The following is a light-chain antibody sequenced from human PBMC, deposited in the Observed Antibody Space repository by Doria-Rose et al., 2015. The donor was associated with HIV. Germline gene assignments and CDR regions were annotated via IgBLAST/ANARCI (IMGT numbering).Light chain of an antibody. V-gene: IGLV3-19*01. CDR2: GKN. CDR3: NSRDSSGNHWL. J-gene: IGLJ3*02. Sequence: TQEPAVSVAFGQTVRTTCQGDSLRSYYAGWYQQKPGQAPILVIYGKNNRPSGIPDRFSGSSSGNTASLTITGAQAEDEADYYCNSRDSSGNHWLFGGGTKLTVL. CDR1: SLRSYY.